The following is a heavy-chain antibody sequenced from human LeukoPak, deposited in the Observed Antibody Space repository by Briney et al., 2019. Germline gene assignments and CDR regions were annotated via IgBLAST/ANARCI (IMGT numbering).Heavy chain of an antibody. D-gene: IGHD3-10*01. V-gene: IGHV4-39*07. CDR3: ARGHEYYGSGSYSYYFDY. CDR2: IYYSGST. CDR1: GGSISSSSYY. Sequence: SETLSLTCTVSGGSISSSSYYWGWIRQPPGKGLEWIGSIYYSGSTYYNPSLKSRVTISVDTSKNQFSLKLSSVTAADTAVYYCARGHEYYGSGSYSYYFDYWGQGTLVTVSS. J-gene: IGHJ4*02.